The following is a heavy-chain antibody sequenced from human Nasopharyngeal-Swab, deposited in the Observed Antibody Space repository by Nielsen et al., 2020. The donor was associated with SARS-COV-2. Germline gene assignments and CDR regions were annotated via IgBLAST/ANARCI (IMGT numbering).Heavy chain of an antibody. CDR2: IGDKAHNYAT. Sequence: VRQMPGKGLEWVGRIGDKAHNYATTYAASVKGRFTISRDDSKNTAFLQTDSLNTEDTALYYCTTDYYFDYWGQGTLVTVSS. D-gene: IGHD4/OR15-4a*01. J-gene: IGHJ4*02. V-gene: IGHV3-73*01. CDR3: TTDYYFDY.